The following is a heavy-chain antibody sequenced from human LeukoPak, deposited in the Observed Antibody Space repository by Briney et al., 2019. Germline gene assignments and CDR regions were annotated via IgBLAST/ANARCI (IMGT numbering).Heavy chain of an antibody. CDR3: SRTGGTIDY. Sequence: PSGTLSLTCTVSGGSISSGDYYWGWIRQPPGKGLEWIGYIYYSGSTYYNPSLKCRVTISVDTSKPQFTLKLNSVTAADTAVYYCSRTGGTIDYWGQGTLVTVSS. J-gene: IGHJ4*02. CDR2: IYYSGST. V-gene: IGHV4-30-4*08. D-gene: IGHD2-8*02. CDR1: GGSISSGDYY.